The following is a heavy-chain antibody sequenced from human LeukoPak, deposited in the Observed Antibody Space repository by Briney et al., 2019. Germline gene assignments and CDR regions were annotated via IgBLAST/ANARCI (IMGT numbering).Heavy chain of an antibody. Sequence: AGGSLRLSCAAPGFTFSSYWMSWVRQAPGKGLEWVANIKQDGSEKYYVDSVKGRFTISRDNAKNSLYLQMNSLRAEDTAVYYCARDNMITFGGVIVYLDYWGQGTLVTVSS. V-gene: IGHV3-7*01. D-gene: IGHD3-16*02. J-gene: IGHJ4*02. CDR3: ARDNMITFGGVIVYLDY. CDR2: IKQDGSEK. CDR1: GFTFSSYW.